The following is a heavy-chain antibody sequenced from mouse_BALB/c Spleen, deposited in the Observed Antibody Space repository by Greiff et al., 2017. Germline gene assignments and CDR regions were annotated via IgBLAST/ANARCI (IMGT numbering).Heavy chain of an antibody. Sequence: VQLQQSGAELVRPGTSVKVSCKASGYAFTNYLIEWVKQRPGQGLEWIGVINPGSGGTNYNEKFKGKATLTADKSSSTAYMQLSSLTSDDSAVYFCARRYDGAMDYWGQGTSVTVSS. CDR3: ARRYDGAMDY. D-gene: IGHD2-12*01. CDR1: GYAFTNYL. V-gene: IGHV1-54*01. CDR2: INPGSGGT. J-gene: IGHJ4*01.